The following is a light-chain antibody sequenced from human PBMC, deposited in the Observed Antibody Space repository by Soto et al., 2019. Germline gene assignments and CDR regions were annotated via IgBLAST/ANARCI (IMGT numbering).Light chain of an antibody. Sequence: EIILTQSPASLSVSPGERATLSCRASQSVNNNLAWYQQKRGQAPRLLIYGASTRATGNPGRFRGSGSGTEFTLTITSLQSEDFAVYFCQQYNNWPPDTFGQGTKLEIK. CDR1: QSVNNN. V-gene: IGKV3-15*01. CDR2: GAS. J-gene: IGKJ2*01. CDR3: QQYNNWPPDT.